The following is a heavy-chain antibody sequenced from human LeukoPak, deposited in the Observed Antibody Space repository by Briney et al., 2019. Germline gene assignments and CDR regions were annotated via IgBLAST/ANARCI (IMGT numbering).Heavy chain of an antibody. CDR3: ARGLPEWFGDLDY. J-gene: IGHJ4*02. Sequence: PGGFLRLSCAASGFTVSHKYMSWVRQVPGKGLEWVAVIYSSGNTYYADSVRARFTISRDNPKNTVSFQMNSLRAEDTAIYYCARGLPEWFGDLDYWGQGTLVTVSS. CDR1: GFTVSHKY. CDR2: IYSSGNT. D-gene: IGHD3-10*01. V-gene: IGHV3-66*01.